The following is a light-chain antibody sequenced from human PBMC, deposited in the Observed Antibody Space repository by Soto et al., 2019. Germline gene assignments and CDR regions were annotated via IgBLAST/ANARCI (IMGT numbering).Light chain of an antibody. Sequence: DIQMTQSPSTLSASVGDRVTITCRASQSIRSLLAWYQQKPGKAPKVLSYDASSFGRGDPARLSSSGSGTEFTLTISSLQPDDFATDFCQQYQTYSTFGQGTRLEIK. CDR1: QSIRSL. CDR3: QQYQTYST. V-gene: IGKV1-5*01. J-gene: IGKJ5*01. CDR2: DAS.